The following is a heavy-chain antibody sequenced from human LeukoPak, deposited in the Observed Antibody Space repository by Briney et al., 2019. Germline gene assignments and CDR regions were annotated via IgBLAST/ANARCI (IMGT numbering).Heavy chain of an antibody. J-gene: IGHJ4*02. CDR1: GYSFTSYW. CDR2: IYPGDSDT. V-gene: IGHV5-51*03. CDR3: ARLSMVRGVIRRIDY. D-gene: IGHD3-10*01. Sequence: KPGESLKISCKGSGYSFTSYWIGWVRQMPGKGLEWMGIIYPGDSDTRYSPSFQGQVTISADKSISTAYLQWSSLKASDTAMYYCARLSMVRGVIRRIDYWGQGTLVTVSS.